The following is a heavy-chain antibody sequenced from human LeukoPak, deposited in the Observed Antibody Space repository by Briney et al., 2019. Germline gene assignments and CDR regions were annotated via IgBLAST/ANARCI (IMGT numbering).Heavy chain of an antibody. CDR1: GFTFSSYS. Sequence: PGGSLRLSCAASGFTFSSYSMNWVRQAPGKGLEWVSSISSSSSYIYYADSVKGRFTISRDNAKNSLYLQMNSLRAEDTAVYYCARDRYDSSGYYLPSLDYWGQGTQVTVSS. J-gene: IGHJ4*02. D-gene: IGHD3-22*01. V-gene: IGHV3-21*01. CDR3: ARDRYDSSGYYLPSLDY. CDR2: ISSSSSYI.